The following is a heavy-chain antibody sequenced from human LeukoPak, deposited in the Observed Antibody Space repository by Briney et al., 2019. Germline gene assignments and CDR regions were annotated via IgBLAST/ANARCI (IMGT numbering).Heavy chain of an antibody. Sequence: PSETLSLTCAVYGGSFSGYYWSWIRQPPGKGLEWIGEINHSGSTNYNPSLKSRVTISVDTSKNQFSLKLSSVTAADTAVYYCARVFKDFWSGRPYYFDYWGQGTLVTDSS. CDR3: ARVFKDFWSGRPYYFDY. J-gene: IGHJ4*02. D-gene: IGHD3-3*01. CDR1: GGSFSGYY. V-gene: IGHV4-34*01. CDR2: INHSGST.